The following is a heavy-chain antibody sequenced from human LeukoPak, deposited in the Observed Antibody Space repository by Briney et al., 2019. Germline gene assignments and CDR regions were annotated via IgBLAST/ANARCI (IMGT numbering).Heavy chain of an antibody. J-gene: IGHJ3*01. V-gene: IGHV1-69*06. CDR3: ARGSAYYYDSSGYPGFAP. D-gene: IGHD3-22*01. Sequence: SVKVSCKASGYTFTSYGISWVRQAPGQGLEWMGGIIPIFGTANYAQKFQGRVTITADKSTSTAYMELSSLRSEDTAVYYCARGSAYYYDSSGYPGFAPWGQGTMVTVSS. CDR1: GYTFTSYG. CDR2: IIPIFGTA.